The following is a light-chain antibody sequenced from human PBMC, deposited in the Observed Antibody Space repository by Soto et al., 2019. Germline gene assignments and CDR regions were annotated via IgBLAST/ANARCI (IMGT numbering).Light chain of an antibody. CDR3: QQRSNCPLT. J-gene: IGKJ4*01. Sequence: EIVLTQSPDTLSLSPGESATLCCRASQSVSRYLAWYQQKPGQTPRLLIYDASNRAAGIPARFSGSGSGTDFTLTISSLEPEDFAVYYCQQRSNCPLTFGGGTKVDIK. CDR2: DAS. CDR1: QSVSRY. V-gene: IGKV3-11*01.